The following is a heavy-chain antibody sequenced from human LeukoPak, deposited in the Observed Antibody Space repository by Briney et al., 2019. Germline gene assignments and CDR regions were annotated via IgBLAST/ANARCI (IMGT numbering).Heavy chain of an antibody. CDR2: IYPGDSYT. D-gene: IGHD3-10*01. CDR3: ARRSGSDALDI. CDR1: GYSFTSYW. Sequence: GESLKISCKGSGYSFTSYWIAWVRQMPGKGLEWMGIIYPGDSYTTYSPSFQGQVTISADKSISTAYLQWRSLKASDTAMYYRARRSGSDALDIWGQGTMVTVSS. V-gene: IGHV5-51*01. J-gene: IGHJ3*02.